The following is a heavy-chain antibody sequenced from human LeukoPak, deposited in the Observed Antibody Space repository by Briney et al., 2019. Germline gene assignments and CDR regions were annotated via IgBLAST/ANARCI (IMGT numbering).Heavy chain of an antibody. CDR3: SIQHDY. V-gene: IGHV3-15*01. Sequence: TGGSLRLSCAASGFTVSNTWTSWVRQAPGKGLEWVGRITSKTDGGTTDYAAPVKGRFTISRDDSKNTLYLQMNGLKTEDTAVYYCSIQHDYWGQGTLVTVSS. CDR2: ITSKTDGGTT. J-gene: IGHJ4*02. CDR1: GFTVSNTW.